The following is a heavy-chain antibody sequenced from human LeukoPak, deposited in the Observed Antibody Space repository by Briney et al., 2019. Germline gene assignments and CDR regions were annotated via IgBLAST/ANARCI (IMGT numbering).Heavy chain of an antibody. CDR3: ASAWELLYGFDY. CDR2: IIPIFGTA. CDR1: GGTFSSYA. Sequence: SVKVSCKASGGTFSSYAISWVRQAPGQGLEWMGGIIPIFGTANYAQKFQGRVTITADESTSTAYMELSSLRSEDTAVYYCASAWELLYGFDYWGQGTLVTVPS. J-gene: IGHJ4*02. V-gene: IGHV1-69*13. D-gene: IGHD1-26*01.